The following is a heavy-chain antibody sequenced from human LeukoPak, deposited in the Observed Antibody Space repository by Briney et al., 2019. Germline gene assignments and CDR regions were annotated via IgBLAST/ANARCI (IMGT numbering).Heavy chain of an antibody. Sequence: PGGSLRLSCAASGFTFSSYGMHWVRQAPGKGLEWVAVISYDGSNKYYADSVKGRSTISRDNSKSTLYLQMNSLRAEDTAVYYCAKSKVDTAMVPDYWGQGTLVTVSS. CDR2: ISYDGSNK. J-gene: IGHJ4*02. V-gene: IGHV3-30*18. D-gene: IGHD5-18*01. CDR3: AKSKVDTAMVPDY. CDR1: GFTFSSYG.